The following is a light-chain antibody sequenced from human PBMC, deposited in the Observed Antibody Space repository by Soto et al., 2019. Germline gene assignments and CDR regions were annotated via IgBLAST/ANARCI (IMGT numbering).Light chain of an antibody. CDR3: CSYASSATWV. Sequence: QSALTQPASVSGSPGQSITISFTGPSSDVGGSKVVSWYQHHPGKAPKLIIYEDTKRPSGVSTRFSGSKSGNTASLTISGLQAEDEADYYCCSYASSATWVFGGGTKVTVL. J-gene: IGLJ3*02. CDR1: SSDVGGSKV. CDR2: EDT. V-gene: IGLV2-23*01.